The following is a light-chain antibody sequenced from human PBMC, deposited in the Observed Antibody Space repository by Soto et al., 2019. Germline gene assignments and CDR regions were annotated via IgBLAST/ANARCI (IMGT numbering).Light chain of an antibody. CDR2: GAS. CDR1: QSVSNN. V-gene: IGKV3-15*01. J-gene: IGKJ1*01. CDR3: HQRKSWPRT. Sequence: EVVMTQSPATLSVSPGERATLSCRASQSVSNNLAWYQQKPGQAPRLLIFGASTRATGIPVRFSGSGSGRQFTLTISSLQSEDFAVYYCHQRKSWPRTFGEGTKVEIK.